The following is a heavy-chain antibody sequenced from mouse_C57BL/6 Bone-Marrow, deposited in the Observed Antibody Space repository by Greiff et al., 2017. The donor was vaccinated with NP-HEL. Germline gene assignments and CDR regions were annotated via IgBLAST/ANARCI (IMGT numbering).Heavy chain of an antibody. J-gene: IGHJ3*01. V-gene: IGHV6-3*01. CDR3: TRFAY. Sequence: EVKVEESGGGLVQPGGSMKLSCVASGFTFSNYWMNWVRQSPEKGLEWVAQIRLKSDNYATHYAESVKGRFTISRDDSKSSVYLQMNNLMAEDTGIYYCTRFAYWGQGTLVTVSA. CDR1: GFTFSNYW. CDR2: IRLKSDNYAT.